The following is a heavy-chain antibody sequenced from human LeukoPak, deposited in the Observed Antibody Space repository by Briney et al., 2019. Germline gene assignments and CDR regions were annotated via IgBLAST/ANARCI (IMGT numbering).Heavy chain of an antibody. J-gene: IGHJ4*02. V-gene: IGHV4-59*01. CDR1: GGSISSYY. D-gene: IGHD5-18*01. CDR3: ASSWGYSYGGLDY. Sequence: PSETLSLTCTVSGGSISSYYWSWIRQPPGKGLEWIGYIYYSGSTNYNPSLKSRVTISVDTSKNQFSLKLSSVTAADTAVYYCASSWGYSYGGLDYWGQGTLVTVSS. CDR2: IYYSGST.